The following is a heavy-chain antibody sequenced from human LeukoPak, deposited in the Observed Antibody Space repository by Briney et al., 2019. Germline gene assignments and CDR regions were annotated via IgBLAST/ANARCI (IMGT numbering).Heavy chain of an antibody. D-gene: IGHD5-18*01. CDR1: GYTFTSYG. CDR2: ISAYNGNT. V-gene: IGHV1-18*01. J-gene: IGHJ6*03. Sequence: GASVKVSCKASGYTFTSYGISWVRQAPGQGLEWMGWISAYNGNTNYAQKLQGRVTMTTDTSTSTAYMELRSLRSDDTAVYYCARDQGTAMSYYYYYYMDVWGKGTTVTVSS. CDR3: ARDQGTAMSYYYYYYMDV.